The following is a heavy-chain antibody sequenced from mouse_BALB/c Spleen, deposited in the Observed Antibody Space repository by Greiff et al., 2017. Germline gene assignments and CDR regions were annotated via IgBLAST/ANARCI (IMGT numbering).Heavy chain of an antibody. CDR1: GFTFSSYG. D-gene: IGHD1-1*01. CDR2: INSNGGST. J-gene: IGHJ2*01. CDR3: ARDPYGYFDY. V-gene: IGHV5-6-3*01. Sequence: EVQLVESGGGLVKPGGSLKLSCAASGFTFSSYGMSWVRQTPDKRLELVATINSNGGSTYYPDSVKGRFTISRDNAKNTLYLQMSSLKSEDTAMYYCARDPYGYFDYWGQGTTLTVSS.